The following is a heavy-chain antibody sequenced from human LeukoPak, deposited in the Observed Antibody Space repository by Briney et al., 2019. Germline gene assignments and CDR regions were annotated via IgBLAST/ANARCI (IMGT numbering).Heavy chain of an antibody. CDR1: GGSISSYY. CDR3: ARASPSWVFDS. V-gene: IGHV4-59*01. J-gene: IGHJ4*02. D-gene: IGHD7-27*01. CDR2: IYYSGST. Sequence: SETLSLTCTVSGGSISSYYWSWIRQPPGKGLEWIGYIYYSGSTNYNPSLKSRITISVDTSKNQFSLKLSSVTAADTAVYYCARASPSWVFDSWGQGTLVTVSS.